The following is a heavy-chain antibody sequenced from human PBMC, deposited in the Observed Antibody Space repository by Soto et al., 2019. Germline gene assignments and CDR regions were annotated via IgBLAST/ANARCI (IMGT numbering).Heavy chain of an antibody. CDR2: IYSGGST. Sequence: PGGSLRLSCAASRFTFSSYSMHWVRQAPGKGLEWVSVIYSGGSTYYADSVKGRFTISRDNSKNTLYLQMNSLRAEDTAVYYCARGRYDPFYYYYYGMDVWGQGTTVTVSS. CDR1: RFTFSSYS. V-gene: IGHV3-53*01. J-gene: IGHJ6*02. D-gene: IGHD1-1*01. CDR3: ARGRYDPFYYYYYGMDV.